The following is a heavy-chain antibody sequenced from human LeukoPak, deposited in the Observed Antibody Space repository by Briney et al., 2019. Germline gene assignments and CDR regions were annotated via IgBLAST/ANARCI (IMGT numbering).Heavy chain of an antibody. J-gene: IGHJ4*02. D-gene: IGHD1-26*01. CDR2: SSSSSSTI. V-gene: IGHV3-48*04. Sequence: PGGSLRLSCAASGFTFSSYSMNWVRQAPGKGLEWVSYSSSSSSTIYYADSVKGRFTISRDNAKNSLYLQMNSLRAEDTAVYYCARAQEKGRIFVGATRGVGYFDYWGQGTLVTVSS. CDR1: GFTFSSYS. CDR3: ARAQEKGRIFVGATRGVGYFDY.